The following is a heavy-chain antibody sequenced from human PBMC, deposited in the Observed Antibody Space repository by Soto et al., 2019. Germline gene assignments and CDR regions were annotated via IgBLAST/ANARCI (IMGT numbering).Heavy chain of an antibody. Sequence: GGSLRLSCAASGFTFSSYSMNWVRQAPGKGLEWVSYISSSSSTIYYADSVKGRFTISRENAKNSLYLQMNSLRAEDTAVYYCARETTELGYCSGGSCSNFDYWGQGTLVTVSS. D-gene: IGHD2-15*01. CDR2: ISSSSSTI. CDR1: GFTFSSYS. J-gene: IGHJ4*02. V-gene: IGHV3-48*01. CDR3: ARETTELGYCSGGSCSNFDY.